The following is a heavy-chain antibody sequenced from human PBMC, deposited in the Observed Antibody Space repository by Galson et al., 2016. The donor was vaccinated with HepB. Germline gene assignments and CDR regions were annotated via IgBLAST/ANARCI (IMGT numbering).Heavy chain of an antibody. Sequence: PALVKPTQTLTLTCTFSGFSLTTSGLGVAWIRQPPRKALEWLAVIYWDDDERSNPSLKDRLTITKDISKSEVVLTLTNMDPVDSGTYYCARRRRIDESLSFFGFGADHYFFDVWGQGTLVTVSS. CDR1: GFSLTTSGLG. CDR3: ARRRRIDESLSFFGFGADHYFFDV. J-gene: IGHJ4*02. V-gene: IGHV2-5*02. CDR2: IYWDDDE. D-gene: IGHD2/OR15-2a*01.